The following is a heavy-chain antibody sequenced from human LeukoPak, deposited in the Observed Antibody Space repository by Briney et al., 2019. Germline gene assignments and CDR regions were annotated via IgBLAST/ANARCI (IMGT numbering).Heavy chain of an antibody. D-gene: IGHD1-1*01. CDR3: ARVTFNWNDRSGYFDY. CDR1: GGSISSSSYY. CDR2: IYYGGST. J-gene: IGHJ4*02. V-gene: IGHV4-39*01. Sequence: SETLSLTCTVSGGSISSSSYYWGWIRQPPGKRLEWIGSIYYGGSTYYNPSLKSRVTISVDTSKNQFSLKLSSVTAADTAVYYCARVTFNWNDRSGYFDYWGQGTLVTVSS.